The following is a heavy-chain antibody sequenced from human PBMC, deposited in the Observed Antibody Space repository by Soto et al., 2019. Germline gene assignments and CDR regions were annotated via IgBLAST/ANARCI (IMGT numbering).Heavy chain of an antibody. J-gene: IGHJ3*02. Sequence: QVQLVQSGAEVKKPGASVKVSCKASGYTFTSYGISWVRQAPGQGLEWMGWISAYNGNTNYAQKLQGRVTMTTDTSTSTAYMELRSLSSDDTAVYYCARDRQDYDYVWGSYRPDAFDIWGQGTMVTVSS. CDR1: GYTFTSYG. D-gene: IGHD3-16*02. CDR2: ISAYNGNT. V-gene: IGHV1-18*01. CDR3: ARDRQDYDYVWGSYRPDAFDI.